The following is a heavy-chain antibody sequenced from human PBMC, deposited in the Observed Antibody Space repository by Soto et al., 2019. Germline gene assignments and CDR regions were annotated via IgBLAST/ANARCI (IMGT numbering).Heavy chain of an antibody. CDR1: GFTFSNAW. D-gene: IGHD3-9*01. J-gene: IGHJ6*02. CDR2: IKSKTDGGTT. CDR3: TPDIRQPERHYYGMDV. Sequence: EVQLVESGGGLVKPGGSLRLSCAASGFTFSNAWMSWVRQAPGKGLEWVGRIKSKTDGGTTDYAAPVKGRFTISRDDSKNTLYLQMNSLKTEDTAVYYCTPDIRQPERHYYGMDVWGQGTTVTVSS. V-gene: IGHV3-15*01.